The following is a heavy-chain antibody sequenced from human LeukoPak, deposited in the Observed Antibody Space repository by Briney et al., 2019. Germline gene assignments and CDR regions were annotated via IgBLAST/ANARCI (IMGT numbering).Heavy chain of an antibody. Sequence: SETLSLTCTVSGGSISSYYWSWIRQPAGKGLEWIGRIYTSGSTKYNPSLKSRVTMSVDTSKNQFSLKLNSVTAADTAVYYCARGRPYQLLSYWFDPWGQGTLVTVSS. V-gene: IGHV4-4*07. J-gene: IGHJ5*02. CDR2: IYTSGST. CDR3: ARGRPYQLLSYWFDP. CDR1: GGSISSYY. D-gene: IGHD6-6*01.